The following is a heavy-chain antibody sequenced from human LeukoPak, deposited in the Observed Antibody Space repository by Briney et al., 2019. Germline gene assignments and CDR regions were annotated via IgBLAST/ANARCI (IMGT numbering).Heavy chain of an antibody. CDR3: ARVELAVAGPEYFQH. V-gene: IGHV1-69*05. D-gene: IGHD6-19*01. Sequence: SVKVSCKASGGTFSSYAISWVRQAPGQGLEWMGRIIPIFGTANYAQKLQGRVTMTTDTSTSTAYMELRSLRSDDTAVYYCARVELAVAGPEYFQHWGQGTLVTVSS. CDR2: IIPIFGTA. CDR1: GGTFSSYA. J-gene: IGHJ1*01.